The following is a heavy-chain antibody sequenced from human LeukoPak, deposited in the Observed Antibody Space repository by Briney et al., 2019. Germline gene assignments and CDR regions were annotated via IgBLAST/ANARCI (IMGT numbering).Heavy chain of an antibody. CDR1: GFNFGTYA. D-gene: IGHD2-8*02. CDR3: MKRDSTGP. Sequence: HPGGSLRLSCSASGFNFGTYAMHWVRQAPGKGLEYVSAISNTGRDTYYAGSVKARFIISRDNSKNTLYLQMSSLRAEDTAVYYCMKRDSTGPWGQGVLVTVSS. CDR2: ISNTGRDT. V-gene: IGHV3-64D*06. J-gene: IGHJ5*02.